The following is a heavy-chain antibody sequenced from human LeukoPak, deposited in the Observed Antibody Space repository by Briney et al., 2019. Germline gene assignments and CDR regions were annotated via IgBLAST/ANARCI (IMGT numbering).Heavy chain of an antibody. J-gene: IGHJ3*02. D-gene: IGHD6-19*01. Sequence: PGGSLRLSCAPSGFTFSNYDMSWVRQAPGKGLEWVSRMSGSGIGANYAESVKGPVTISRDNSKNTMYLQMNSLRAEDKAVYYCAKVGTYRTSGWYRDAFDIWGQGTMATVSS. CDR1: GFTFSNYD. CDR2: MSGSGIGA. V-gene: IGHV3-23*01. CDR3: AKVGTYRTSGWYRDAFDI.